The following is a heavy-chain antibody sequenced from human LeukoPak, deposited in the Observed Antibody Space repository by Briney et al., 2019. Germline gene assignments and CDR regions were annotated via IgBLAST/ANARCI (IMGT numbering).Heavy chain of an antibody. CDR2: IHYSGRT. V-gene: IGHV4-39*01. Sequence: PSETLSLTCTVSGGSISGTSYYWGWIRQPPGNGPEWIGSIHYSGRTYYKPSLKSRVTISVDTSKNQFSLKLTSVTSADTAVYYCARPPGFSTSFWDWGQGTLVTVSS. D-gene: IGHD2-2*01. CDR3: ARPPGFSTSFWD. CDR1: GGSISGTSYY. J-gene: IGHJ4*02.